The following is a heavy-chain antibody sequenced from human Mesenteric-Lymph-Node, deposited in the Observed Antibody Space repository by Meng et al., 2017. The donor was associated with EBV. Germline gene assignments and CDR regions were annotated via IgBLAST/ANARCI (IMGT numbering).Heavy chain of an antibody. D-gene: IGHD5-24*01. CDR1: GYTFTSYD. V-gene: IGHV1-8*01. J-gene: IGHJ4*02. CDR2: MNPNSGAT. CDR3: SRDSIYNGQDS. Sequence: QVHLLQSGAEVKKPGASVKVSCKASGYTFTSYDINWVRQATGQGLEWMGWMNPNSGATGSTQKFQGRVTMTRNTSISTAYMELNSPTSEDTAVYYCSRDSIYNGQDSWGQGTLVTVSS.